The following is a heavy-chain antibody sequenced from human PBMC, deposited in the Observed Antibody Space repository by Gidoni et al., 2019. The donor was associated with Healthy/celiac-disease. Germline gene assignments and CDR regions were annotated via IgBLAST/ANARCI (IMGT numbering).Heavy chain of an antibody. Sequence: EVQLVESGGGLVQPGRSLRLSCTASGFTFGDYAMSWVRQAPGKGLEWVGFIRSKAYGGTTEYAASVKGRFTISRDDSKSIAYLQMNSLKTEDTAVYYCTILYDFWSGYLTGHHDAFDIWGQGTMVTVSS. J-gene: IGHJ3*02. CDR1: GFTFGDYA. D-gene: IGHD3-3*01. V-gene: IGHV3-49*04. CDR3: TILYDFWSGYLTGHHDAFDI. CDR2: IRSKAYGGTT.